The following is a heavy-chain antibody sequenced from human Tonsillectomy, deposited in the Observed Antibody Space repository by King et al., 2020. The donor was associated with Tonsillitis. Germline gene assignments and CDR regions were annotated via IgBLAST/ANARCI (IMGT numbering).Heavy chain of an antibody. CDR2: IYYSGST. D-gene: IGHD1-1*01. Sequence: QLQESGPGLVKPSETLSLTCTVSGGSISSYYWSWIRQPPGKGLEWIGYIYYSGSTNYNPSHKSRVTISVDTSKNQFSLKLSSVTAADTAVYYCAKVQAGPDAFDIWGQGTMVTVSS. CDR3: AKVQAGPDAFDI. CDR1: GGSISSYY. J-gene: IGHJ3*02. V-gene: IGHV4-59*08.